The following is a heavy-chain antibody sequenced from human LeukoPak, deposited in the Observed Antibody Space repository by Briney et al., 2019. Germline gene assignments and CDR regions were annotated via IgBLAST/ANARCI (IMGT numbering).Heavy chain of an antibody. J-gene: IGHJ4*02. Sequence: PGGSLRLSCAASGFTFSIYAMSWVRQAPGKGLEWVSAISGSGGTAYYADSVKGRFTISRDNSKNTLYLQMNSLRAEDTAVYYCARSGDSRKNDYWGQGTLVTVSS. D-gene: IGHD4-17*01. CDR3: ARSGDSRKNDY. CDR2: ISGSGGTA. CDR1: GFTFSIYA. V-gene: IGHV3-23*01.